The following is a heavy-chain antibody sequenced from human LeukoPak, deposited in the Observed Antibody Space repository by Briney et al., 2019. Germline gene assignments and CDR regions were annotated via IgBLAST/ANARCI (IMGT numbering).Heavy chain of an antibody. Sequence: SETLSLTCTVSGGSISSYCWSWIRQPAGKGLEWIGRICTRGSTNYNPSLKSRVTMSVDTSENQFSLKVTSVTAADTAVYYCARDSGSSWSVGCFDRWGQGTLVTVSS. CDR3: ARDSGSSWSVGCFDR. D-gene: IGHD6-13*01. V-gene: IGHV4-4*07. CDR2: ICTRGST. CDR1: GGSISSYC. J-gene: IGHJ5*02.